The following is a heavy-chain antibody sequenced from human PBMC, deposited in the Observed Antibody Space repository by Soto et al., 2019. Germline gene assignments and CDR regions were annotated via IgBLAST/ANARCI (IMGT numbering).Heavy chain of an antibody. D-gene: IGHD1-26*01. CDR3: ARKALYSGSPSYFDY. J-gene: IGHJ4*02. V-gene: IGHV4-34*01. CDR2: INRSGST. CDR1: GGSFSGYY. Sequence: SETLSLTCAVYGGSFSGYYWSWIRQPPGKGLEWIGEINRSGSTNYNPSLKSRVTISVDTSKNQFSLKLTSVTAADTALYYCARKALYSGSPSYFDYWGQGILVTVSS.